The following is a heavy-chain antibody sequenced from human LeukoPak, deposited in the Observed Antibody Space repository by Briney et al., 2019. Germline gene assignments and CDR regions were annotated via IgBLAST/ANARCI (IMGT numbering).Heavy chain of an antibody. V-gene: IGHV1-18*01. J-gene: IGHJ4*02. Sequence: GSSVKVSCKASGGTFSSYAISWVRQAPGQGLEWMGWISPYNGNTSYAQKFQGRVTMTTDTSTSTTYLELRSLRSDDTAIYYCTRDIDIVVVLYVPPGDWGQGTLVTVSS. CDR3: TRDIDIVVVLYVPPGD. CDR2: ISPYNGNT. CDR1: GGTFSSYA. D-gene: IGHD2-15*01.